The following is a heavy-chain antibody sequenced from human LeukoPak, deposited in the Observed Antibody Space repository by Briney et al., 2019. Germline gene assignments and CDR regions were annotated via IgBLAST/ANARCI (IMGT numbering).Heavy chain of an antibody. CDR3: ARYLAAAAYFDY. V-gene: IGHV4-4*02. J-gene: IGHJ4*02. CDR1: GGSISSSNW. CDR2: IYHSGST. D-gene: IGHD6-13*01. Sequence: SETLSLTCAVSGGSISSSNWWSWVRQPPGKGLEWIGEIYHSGSTNYNPSLKSRVTISVDRSKNQFSLKLSSVTAADTAVYYCARYLAAAAYFDYWGQGTLVTVSS.